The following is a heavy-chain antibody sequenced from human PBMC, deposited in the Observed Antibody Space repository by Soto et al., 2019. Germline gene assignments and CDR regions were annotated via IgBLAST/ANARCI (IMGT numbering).Heavy chain of an antibody. Sequence: SLRLSCAASGFTFSSYAMSWVRQAPGKGLEWVSAISGSGGSTYYADSVKGRFTISRDNSKNTLYLQMNSLRAEDTAVYYCAKEPTLSHYDILTGPFNYWGQGTLVTVSS. J-gene: IGHJ4*02. CDR3: AKEPTLSHYDILTGPFNY. CDR1: GFTFSSYA. CDR2: ISGSGGST. D-gene: IGHD3-9*01. V-gene: IGHV3-23*01.